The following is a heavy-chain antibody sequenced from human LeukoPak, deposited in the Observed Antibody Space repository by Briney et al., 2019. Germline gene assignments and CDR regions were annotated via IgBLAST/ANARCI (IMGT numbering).Heavy chain of an antibody. CDR3: TKVRDFGRYYFDY. J-gene: IGHJ4*02. CDR2: ISWNSGSI. Sequence: GGSLRLSCAASGFTFDDYAMHWVRQAPGKGLEWVSGISWNSGSIGYSDSVKGRFTISRDNAKNSLYLQMNSLRAEDTALYYCTKVRDFGRYYFDYWGQGTLVTVSS. CDR1: GFTFDDYA. V-gene: IGHV3-9*01. D-gene: IGHD3/OR15-3a*01.